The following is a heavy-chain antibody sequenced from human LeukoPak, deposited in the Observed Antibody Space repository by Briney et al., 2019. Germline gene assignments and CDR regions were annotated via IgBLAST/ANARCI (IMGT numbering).Heavy chain of an antibody. V-gene: IGHV1-69*06. CDR1: GGTFSSYA. Sequence: SVKVSCKASGGTFSSYAISWVRQAPGQGLEWMGGIIPIFGTANYAQKFQGRVTITADKSTSTAYMELSSLRSEDTAVHYCARSSIIAAAGPYYFDYWGQGTLVTVSS. D-gene: IGHD6-13*01. J-gene: IGHJ4*02. CDR3: ARSSIIAAAGPYYFDY. CDR2: IIPIFGTA.